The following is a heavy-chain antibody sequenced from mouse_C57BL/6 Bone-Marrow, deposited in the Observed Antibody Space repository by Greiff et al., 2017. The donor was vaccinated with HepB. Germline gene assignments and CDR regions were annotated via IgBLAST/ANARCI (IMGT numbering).Heavy chain of an antibody. J-gene: IGHJ1*03. V-gene: IGHV14-4*01. Sequence: EVQLQQSGAELVRPGASVKLSCTASGFNIKDDYMHWVKQRPEQGLEWIGWIDPENGATESASKFQGKATITADTSSNTADLQLSSRTSEDTAVYYCTPRYYGSSCGYCDVWGTGTTVTVSS. CDR2: IDPENGAT. CDR3: TPRYYGSSCGYCDV. D-gene: IGHD1-1*01. CDR1: GFNIKDDY.